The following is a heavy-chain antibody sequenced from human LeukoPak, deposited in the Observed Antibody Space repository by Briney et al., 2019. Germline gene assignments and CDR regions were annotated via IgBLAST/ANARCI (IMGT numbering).Heavy chain of an antibody. D-gene: IGHD2-2*01. CDR2: ISGSGGST. Sequence: GGSLRLSCAASGFTVSSNYMSWVRQAPGKGLEWVSAISGSGGSTYYADSVKGRFTISRDNSKNTLYLQMNSLRAEDTAVYYCAKILDVVPAAIPFDYWGQGTLVTVSS. V-gene: IGHV3-23*01. J-gene: IGHJ4*02. CDR1: GFTVSSNY. CDR3: AKILDVVPAAIPFDY.